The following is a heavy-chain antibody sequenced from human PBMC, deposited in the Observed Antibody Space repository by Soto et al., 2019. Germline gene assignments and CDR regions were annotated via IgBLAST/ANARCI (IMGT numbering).Heavy chain of an antibody. CDR2: MSYDGSQK. Sequence: QVQLVESGGGVVQPGRSLRLTCAASGFTFSDYAMHWVRQAPGKGLEWVSLMSYDGSQKKYADSVTGRFTTSRDNSKNTLYLHMNGLRIDDTAIYYCGRGQGRGAYLIDYWGQVTLVTVSS. D-gene: IGHD3-10*01. CDR1: GFTFSDYA. CDR3: GRGQGRGAYLIDY. V-gene: IGHV3-30-3*01. J-gene: IGHJ4*02.